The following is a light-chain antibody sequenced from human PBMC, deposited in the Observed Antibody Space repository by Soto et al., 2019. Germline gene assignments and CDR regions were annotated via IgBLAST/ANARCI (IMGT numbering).Light chain of an antibody. J-gene: IGLJ3*02. CDR2: EVS. Sequence: QSALTQPPSASGSPGQSVTISCTGTSSDVGAYKYVSWYQQYPGKAPKLMIYEVSKRPSGVPDRFSGSKSGNTASLTVSGLQPEDEANYSCTSYVGSNIWVFGGGTKLTVL. CDR1: SSDVGAYKY. CDR3: TSYVGSNIWV. V-gene: IGLV2-8*01.